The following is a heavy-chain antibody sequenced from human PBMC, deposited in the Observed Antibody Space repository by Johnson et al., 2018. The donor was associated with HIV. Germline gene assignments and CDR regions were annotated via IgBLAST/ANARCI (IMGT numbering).Heavy chain of an antibody. CDR3: ARVREWEGGEVGDAFDI. CDR2: ISYDGSNK. CDR1: GFPFSSYA. J-gene: IGHJ3*02. D-gene: IGHD1-26*01. V-gene: IGHV3-30-3*01. Sequence: QMLLVESGGGVVQHGRSLRLCCAASGFPFSSYAMHWVRQAPGKGLEWVAVISYDGSNKYYADSVTGRFTISRDNSTNTLYLQMTSLRAEDTAVYYCARVREWEGGEVGDAFDIWGQGTMVTVSS.